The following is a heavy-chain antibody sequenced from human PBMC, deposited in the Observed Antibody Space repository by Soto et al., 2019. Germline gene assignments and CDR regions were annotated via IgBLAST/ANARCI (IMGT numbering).Heavy chain of an antibody. J-gene: IGHJ6*02. Sequence: SETLSLTCTVSGGSISSGDYYWSWIRQPPGKGLEWIGYIYYSGSTYYNPSLKSRVTISVDTSKNQFSLKLSSVTAADTAVYYCARDQIQLRKGQTLCGMDVWGQGTTVTVSS. CDR2: IYYSGST. CDR1: GGSISSGDYY. CDR3: ARDQIQLRKGQTLCGMDV. D-gene: IGHD5-18*01. V-gene: IGHV4-30-4*01.